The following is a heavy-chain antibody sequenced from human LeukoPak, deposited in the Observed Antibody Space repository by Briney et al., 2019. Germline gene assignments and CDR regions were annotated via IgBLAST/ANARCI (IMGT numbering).Heavy chain of an antibody. Sequence: GSLXLSCAASGFTFSSYTMNWVRQAPGKGLQWVSYISSSSSTKYYADSVKGRFTISRDNAKNSLYLQMNSLRAEDTAVYYCARYLTFVDYWGQGTLVTVSS. CDR2: ISSSSSTK. CDR1: GFTFSSYT. D-gene: IGHD3-16*01. CDR3: ARYLTFVDY. V-gene: IGHV3-48*01. J-gene: IGHJ4*02.